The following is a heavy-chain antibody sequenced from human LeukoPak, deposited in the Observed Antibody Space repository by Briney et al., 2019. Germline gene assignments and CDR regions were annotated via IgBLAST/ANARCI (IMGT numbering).Heavy chain of an antibody. Sequence: SVKVSCKASGGTFSSYAISWVRQAPGQGLEWMGGIIPIFGTANYAQKFQGRVTITADESTSTAYMELSSLRSEDTAVYYCARGVVVRGVRPWDYYYYMDVWGKGTTVTISS. D-gene: IGHD3-10*01. CDR3: ARGVVVRGVRPWDYYYYMDV. V-gene: IGHV1-69*13. J-gene: IGHJ6*03. CDR1: GGTFSSYA. CDR2: IIPIFGTA.